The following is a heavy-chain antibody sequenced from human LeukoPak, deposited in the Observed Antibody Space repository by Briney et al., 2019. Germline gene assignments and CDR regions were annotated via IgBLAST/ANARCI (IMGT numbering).Heavy chain of an antibody. CDR3: ARDREYYYDGSGYYSIFDY. V-gene: IGHV4-4*07. Sequence: SETLSLTCTVSGGSISSYYWSWVRQPAGKGLEWIGRIYTSGSTNYNPSLKSRVTMSVDTSKNQFSLKLSSVTAADTAVYYCARDREYYYDGSGYYSIFDYWGQGTLVTVSS. D-gene: IGHD3-22*01. CDR1: GGSISSYY. J-gene: IGHJ4*02. CDR2: IYTSGST.